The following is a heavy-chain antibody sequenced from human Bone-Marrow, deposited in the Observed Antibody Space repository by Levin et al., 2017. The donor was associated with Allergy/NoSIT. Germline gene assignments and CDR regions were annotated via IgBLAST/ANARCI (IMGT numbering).Heavy chain of an antibody. D-gene: IGHD2-15*01. Sequence: PSETLSLTCAVSGDSLSNKNCWSWVRQSPGKGLEWIGEIYRTNVTNYNPSLNNRVAISVDGSNNRFSLTLASVTAADPAVYYLSRSLLSNREGRHKSGRCVGKSCLPVVETYEVLSRSFYFDFWGQGILISVSS. J-gene: IGHJ4*02. CDR1: GDSLSNKNC. CDR2: IYRTNVT. CDR3: SRSLLSNREGRHKSGRCVGKSCLPVVETYEVLSRSFYFDF. V-gene: IGHV4-4*02.